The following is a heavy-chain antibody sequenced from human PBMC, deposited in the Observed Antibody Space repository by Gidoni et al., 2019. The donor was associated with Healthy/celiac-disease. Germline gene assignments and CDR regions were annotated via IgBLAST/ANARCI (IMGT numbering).Heavy chain of an antibody. Sequence: QVQLVESGGGVVQPGRSLRLSCAAYGFTFSSSGMHWVRQAPGKGLEWVAVIWYDGSNKYYADSVKGRFTISRDNSKNTLYLQMNSLRAEDTAVYYCARDGGTVVTSGFDYWGQGTLVTVSS. D-gene: IGHD2-21*02. CDR1: GFTFSSSG. CDR2: IWYDGSNK. CDR3: ARDGGTVVTSGFDY. J-gene: IGHJ4*02. V-gene: IGHV3-33*01.